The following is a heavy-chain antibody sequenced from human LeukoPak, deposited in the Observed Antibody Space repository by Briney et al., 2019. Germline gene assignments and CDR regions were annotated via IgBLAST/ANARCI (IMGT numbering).Heavy chain of an antibody. V-gene: IGHV1-8*01. D-gene: IGHD3-10*01. CDR2: MNPNSGNT. CDR3: ARRDYYGSGSYPYYYHNYMDV. CDR1: GYTFTSYD. J-gene: IGHJ6*03. Sequence: AASVKVSCKASGYTFTSYDINWVRQATGQGLEWMGWMNPNSGNTGYAQKFQGRVTMTRNTSISTAYMELSSLRSEDTAVYYCARRDYYGSGSYPYYYHNYMDVWGKGTTLTISS.